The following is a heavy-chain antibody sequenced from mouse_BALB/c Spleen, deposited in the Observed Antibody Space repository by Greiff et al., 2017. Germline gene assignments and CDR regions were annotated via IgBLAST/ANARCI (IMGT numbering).Heavy chain of an antibody. CDR2: IWSGGST. J-gene: IGHJ3*01. V-gene: IGHV2-4-1*01. CDR1: GFSLTSYG. Sequence: QVQLQQSGPGLVQPSQSLSITCTVSGFSLTSYGVHWVRQSPGKGLEWLGVIWSGGSTDYNAAFISRLSISKDNSKSQVFFKMNSLQADDTAIYYCARNFNYYGSSPVAYWGQGTLVTVSA. CDR3: ARNFNYYGSSPVAY. D-gene: IGHD1-1*01.